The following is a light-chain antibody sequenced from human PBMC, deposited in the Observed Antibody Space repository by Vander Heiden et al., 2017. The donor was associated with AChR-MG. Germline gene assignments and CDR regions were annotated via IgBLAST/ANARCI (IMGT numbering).Light chain of an antibody. CDR1: QRLLYRNGYNY. CDR2: FGS. CDR3: MQALQAPLT. Sequence: DFVMTQSPLSLPVTPGEPATTSCRWSQRLLYRNGYNYLDWYLQKPAQSPPILIYFGSNRAPGVPDRFSGSGSGTDFSLKISRVEADDVVVYYCMQALQAPLTFGQGTKLEI. J-gene: IGKJ2*01. V-gene: IGKV2-28*01.